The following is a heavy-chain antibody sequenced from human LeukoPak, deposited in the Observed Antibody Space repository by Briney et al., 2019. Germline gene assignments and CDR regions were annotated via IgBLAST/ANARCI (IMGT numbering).Heavy chain of an antibody. Sequence: ASVKVSCKASGGTFSSYAISWVRQAPGQGLEWMGGIIPILGIANYAQKFQGRVTITADKSTSTAYMELSSLRSEDTAVYYCAREVDAFDIWGQGTMVTVSS. CDR1: GGTFSSYA. CDR3: AREVDAFDI. V-gene: IGHV1-69*10. CDR2: IIPILGIA. J-gene: IGHJ3*02.